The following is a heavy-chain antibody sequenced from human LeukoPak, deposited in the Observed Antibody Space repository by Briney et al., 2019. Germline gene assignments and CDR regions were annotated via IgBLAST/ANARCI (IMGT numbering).Heavy chain of an antibody. CDR1: GFSLTIGYF. D-gene: IGHD3-10*01. CDR2: INHIGDI. CDR3: ARRGSYLVMGGFDI. Sequence: SETLSLTCNVSGFSLTIGYFWTWIRQPPGKGLEWIGQINHIGDINYNASLGSRLTISVDTSKTQFSLKLTSLTAADTAIYYCARRGSYLVMGGFDIWGQGTLVAVSS. J-gene: IGHJ3*02. V-gene: IGHV4-34*01.